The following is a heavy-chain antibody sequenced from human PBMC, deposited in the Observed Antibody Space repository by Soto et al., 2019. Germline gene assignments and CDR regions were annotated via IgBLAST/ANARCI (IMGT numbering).Heavy chain of an antibody. CDR3: ARGYYDSSGYLGAFDI. J-gene: IGHJ3*02. D-gene: IGHD3-22*01. CDR2: TYYRSKWYN. V-gene: IGHV6-1*01. CDR1: GDSVSSNSAA. Sequence: PSQTLSLTRAISGDSVSSNSAAWNWIRQSPSRGLEWLGRTYYRSKWYNDYAVSVKSRITINPDTSKNQFSLQLNSVTPEDTAVYYCARGYYDSSGYLGAFDIWGQGTMVTVSS.